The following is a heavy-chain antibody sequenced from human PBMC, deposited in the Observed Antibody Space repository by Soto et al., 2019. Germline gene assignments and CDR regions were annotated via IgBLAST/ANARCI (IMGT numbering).Heavy chain of an antibody. Sequence: GGSLRLSCAPSGFTFDDYAMHWVRQAPGKGLEWVSGISWNSGRIGYADSVKGRFTISRDNAKNSQYLQMNSLRAEGTSLYYCAREHTRYSGYDYNWFEPWGQGTLGTVSS. CDR3: AREHTRYSGYDYNWFEP. D-gene: IGHD5-12*01. J-gene: IGHJ5*02. CDR1: GFTFDDYA. V-gene: IGHV3-9*01. CDR2: ISWNSGRI.